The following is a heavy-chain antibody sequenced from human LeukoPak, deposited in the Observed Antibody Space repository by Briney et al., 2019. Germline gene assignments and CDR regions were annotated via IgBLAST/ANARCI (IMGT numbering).Heavy chain of an antibody. J-gene: IGHJ6*03. Sequence: GGSLRLSCAASGFTFSSNYTSWVRQAPGKGLEEVSVIYSGGSTYYSDSVTGRFTISSDNSKNSLYLQMNSLSAEDTAVYYCARDSGGYCGGDCYADYYYYMGVWGKGTTVTVSS. CDR1: GFTFSSNY. V-gene: IGHV3-66*02. D-gene: IGHD2-21*01. CDR3: ARDSGGYCGGDCYADYYYYMGV. CDR2: IYSGGST.